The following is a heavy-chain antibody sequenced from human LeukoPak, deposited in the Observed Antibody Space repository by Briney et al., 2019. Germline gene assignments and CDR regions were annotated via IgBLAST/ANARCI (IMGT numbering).Heavy chain of an antibody. CDR1: GFAFSSYG. Sequence: GGSLRLSCAASGFAFSSYGMHWVRQAPGKGLEGVAVISYYGSNKYYADPVKGRFTISRDISKNTLYLQMNSLRPEDTAVYYCAKDRSNNFDYWGQGTLVTVSS. J-gene: IGHJ4*02. V-gene: IGHV3-30*18. CDR2: ISYYGSNK. CDR3: AKDRSNNFDY.